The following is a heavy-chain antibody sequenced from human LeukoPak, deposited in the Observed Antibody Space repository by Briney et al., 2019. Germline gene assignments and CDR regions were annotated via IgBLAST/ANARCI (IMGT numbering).Heavy chain of an antibody. J-gene: IGHJ3*02. CDR3: ASMNGHAFDI. V-gene: IGHV3-74*01. D-gene: IGHD2-8*01. Sequence: GGSLRLSCAASGFTLSSYWMHWVRQAPGKGLVWVSGINSDGGSTRYADSVKGRFIITRDNAKNVLYLQMNSLRAGDTAVYYCASMNGHAFDIWGQGTRVTVSS. CDR1: GFTLSSYW. CDR2: INSDGGST.